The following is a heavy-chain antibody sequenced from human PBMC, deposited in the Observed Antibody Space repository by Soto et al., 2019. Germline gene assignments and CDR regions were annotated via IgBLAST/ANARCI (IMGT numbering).Heavy chain of an antibody. CDR1: GFTFGAYA. CDR2: IRSKAYGGTT. V-gene: IGHV3-49*04. CDR3: TRPAAAIRPDAFDI. J-gene: IGHJ3*02. D-gene: IGHD2-2*02. Sequence: SLRLSCTATGFTFGAYAMSWVRQAPGKGLVWVGFIRSKAYGGTTEYAASVKGRFTSSRDDSKSIAYLQMNSLNTEDTAVYYCTRPAAAIRPDAFDIWGQGTMVTVSS.